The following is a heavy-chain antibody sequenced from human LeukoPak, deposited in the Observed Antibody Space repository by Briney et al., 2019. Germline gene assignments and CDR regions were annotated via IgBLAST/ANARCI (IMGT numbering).Heavy chain of an antibody. CDR3: ARISYGGNSYTLKSWFDP. CDR2: INPNSGGT. V-gene: IGHV1-2*02. J-gene: IGHJ5*02. CDR1: GYTFTGYY. Sequence: ASVKVSCKASGYTFTGYYMHWVRQAPGQGLEWMGWINPNSGGTNYAQKFQGRVTMTRDTSISTACMELSRLRSDDTAVYYCARISYGGNSYTLKSWFDPWGQGTLVTVSS. D-gene: IGHD4-23*01.